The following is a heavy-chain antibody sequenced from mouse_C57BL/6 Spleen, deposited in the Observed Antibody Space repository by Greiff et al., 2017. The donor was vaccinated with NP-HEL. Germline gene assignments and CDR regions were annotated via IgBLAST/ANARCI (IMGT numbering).Heavy chain of an antibody. Sequence: VQLQQSGAELVRPGASVTLSCKASGYTFTDYEMHWVKQTPVHGLEWIGAIDPETGGTAYNQKFKGKAILTADKSSSTAYMELRSLTSDDSAVYYCTKRQLRLLAWFAYWGQGTLVTVSA. V-gene: IGHV1-15*01. CDR3: TKRQLRLLAWFAY. CDR1: GYTFTDYE. D-gene: IGHD3-2*02. J-gene: IGHJ3*01. CDR2: IDPETGGT.